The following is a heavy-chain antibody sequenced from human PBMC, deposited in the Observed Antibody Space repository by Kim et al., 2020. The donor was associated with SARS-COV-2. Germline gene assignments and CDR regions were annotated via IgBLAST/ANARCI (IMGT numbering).Heavy chain of an antibody. CDR2: MYQTGNT. CDR3: ARESMDRAYDI. CDR1: GGSIRNSVNY. J-gene: IGHJ3*02. D-gene: IGHD2-8*01. V-gene: IGHV4-39*07. Sequence: SETLSLTCTVSGGSIRNSVNYWGWIRQPPGKGLEWIGSMYQTGNTFYNPSLKSRLTISVDTSKNHFSLKLTSLTAADTAVYYCARESMDRAYDIWGQG.